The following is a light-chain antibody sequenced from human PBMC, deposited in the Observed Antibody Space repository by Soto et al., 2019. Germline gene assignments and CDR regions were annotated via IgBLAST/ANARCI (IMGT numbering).Light chain of an antibody. CDR1: QSISTW. V-gene: IGKV1-5*01. Sequence: DIQMTQSPSTLYASVGDTVTITCRASQSISTWLAWYQHKPGEATRLLIFDASNLETGVPSRFSGSGSGTEFTLTISSLQPDDFATYYCLQYNGYSGTFGQGTKVENK. J-gene: IGKJ1*01. CDR2: DAS. CDR3: LQYNGYSGT.